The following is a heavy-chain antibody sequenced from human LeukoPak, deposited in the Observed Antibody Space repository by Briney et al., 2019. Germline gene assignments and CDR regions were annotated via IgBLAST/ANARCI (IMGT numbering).Heavy chain of an antibody. CDR2: IWYDGSNK. J-gene: IGHJ4*02. V-gene: IGHV3-33*01. CDR3: ARAYSSGFDY. Sequence: PGGSLRLSCAASAFTFSSYGMHWVRQAPGKGLEWVAAIWYDGSNKYYQDSVKGRFTISRDNAKNSLYLQMNSLRDEDTAVYYCARAYSSGFDYWGQGTLVTVSS. CDR1: AFTFSSYG. D-gene: IGHD6-19*01.